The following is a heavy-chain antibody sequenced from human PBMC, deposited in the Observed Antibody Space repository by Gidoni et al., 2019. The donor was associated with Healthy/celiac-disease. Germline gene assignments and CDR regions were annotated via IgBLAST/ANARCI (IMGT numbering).Heavy chain of an antibody. D-gene: IGHD4-17*01. CDR1: GGSISSSSYY. CDR3: ARHGGMTTSLIDY. J-gene: IGHJ4*02. V-gene: IGHV4-39*01. Sequence: QLQLQEAGPGLVKPSENLSLTCTVSGGSISSSSYYWGWIRQPPGKWLAWFGSIYYSGSTYYNPSLKSRVTISVDTSKNQFSLKLSSVTAADTAVYYCARHGGMTTSLIDYWGQGTLVTVSS. CDR2: IYYSGST.